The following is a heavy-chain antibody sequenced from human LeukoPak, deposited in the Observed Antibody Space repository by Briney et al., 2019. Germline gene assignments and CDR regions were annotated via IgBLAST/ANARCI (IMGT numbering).Heavy chain of an antibody. J-gene: IGHJ3*02. CDR3: AGQWEPGVTDAFDI. Sequence: PGGSLRLSCAASGFTFSSYNMNWVRQAPGKGLEWVSSISSSSSYIYYADSVKGRFTISRDNAKNSLYLQMNSLRAEDTAVYYCAGQWEPGVTDAFDIWGQGTMVTASS. V-gene: IGHV3-21*01. CDR2: ISSSSSYI. D-gene: IGHD1-26*01. CDR1: GFTFSSYN.